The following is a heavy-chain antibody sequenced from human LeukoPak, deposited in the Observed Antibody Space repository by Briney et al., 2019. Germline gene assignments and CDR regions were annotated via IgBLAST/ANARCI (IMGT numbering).Heavy chain of an antibody. CDR3: AKDPYGTRYFDY. D-gene: IGHD2-2*01. CDR2: LSGSGSDT. V-gene: IGHV3-23*01. J-gene: IGHJ4*02. CDR1: GFTFSKNA. Sequence: PGGSLRLSCAASGFTFSKNAMSWVRQAPGKGLEWVSSLSGSGSDTYYADSVKGRFTISRDNAKNTAYLQMNSLRAEDTAVYYCAKDPYGTRYFDYWGQGTLVTAS.